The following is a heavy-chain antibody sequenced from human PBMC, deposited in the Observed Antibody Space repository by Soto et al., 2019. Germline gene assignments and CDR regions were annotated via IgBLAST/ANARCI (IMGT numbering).Heavy chain of an antibody. Sequence: ASETLSLTCTVSGGSISSYYWGWVRQPPGKGLEWIRYIYYSGSTNYNPSLKSRVTISVDTSKNQFSLKLSSVTAADTAVYYCARHLRFLEWLSLGYWGQGTLVTVSS. D-gene: IGHD3-3*01. CDR2: IYYSGST. CDR3: ARHLRFLEWLSLGY. CDR1: GGSISSYY. J-gene: IGHJ4*02. V-gene: IGHV4-59*01.